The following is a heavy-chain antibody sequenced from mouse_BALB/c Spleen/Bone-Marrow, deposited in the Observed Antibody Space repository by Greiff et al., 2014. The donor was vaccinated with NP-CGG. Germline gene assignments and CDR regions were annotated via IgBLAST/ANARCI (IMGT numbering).Heavy chain of an antibody. CDR1: GYTLTEYT. V-gene: IGHV1-18*01. Sequence: VQLQQSGPELVKPGASVKISCKTSGYTLTEYTMHWVKQSHGKSLEWNGSINPNNGGTNYNQKFKGKATLTVDKSSSTAYMELRSLTSEDSAVYYCARGDGDYVYAMDYWGQGTSVTVCS. D-gene: IGHD2-13*01. J-gene: IGHJ4*01. CDR2: INPNNGGT. CDR3: ARGDGDYVYAMDY.